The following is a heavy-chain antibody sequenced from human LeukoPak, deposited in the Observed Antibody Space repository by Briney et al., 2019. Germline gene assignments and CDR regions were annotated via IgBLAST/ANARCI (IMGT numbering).Heavy chain of an antibody. J-gene: IGHJ6*03. D-gene: IGHD2-2*01. CDR3: ARVDIVVVPAAEVYYYYYYMDV. Sequence: GGSLRLSCAASEFSVGSNYMTWVRQAPGKGLEWVSLIYSGGSTYYADSVKGRFTISRDNAKNSLYLQMNSLRAEDTAVYYCARVDIVVVPAAEVYYYYYYMDVWGKGTTVTISS. CDR2: IYSGGST. V-gene: IGHV3-66*01. CDR1: EFSVGSNY.